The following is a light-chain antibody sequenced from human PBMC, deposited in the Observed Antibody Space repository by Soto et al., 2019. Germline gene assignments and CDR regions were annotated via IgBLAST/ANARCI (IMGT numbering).Light chain of an antibody. V-gene: IGKV1-39*01. CDR3: QQSYSTPQFT. J-gene: IGKJ2*01. CDR2: AAS. CDR1: QSISTY. Sequence: DIQMTQSPSSLSASVGDRVTITCRASQSISTYLNWYQQKPGKAPKLLMYAASSLQSGVPSRFSGSGSGTDFTLTISSLQPEDAATYYCQQSYSTPQFTFGQGTNLEI.